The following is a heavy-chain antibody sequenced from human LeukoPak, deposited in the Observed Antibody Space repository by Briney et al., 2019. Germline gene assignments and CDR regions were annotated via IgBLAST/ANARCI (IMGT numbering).Heavy chain of an antibody. CDR2: ISGSGGST. V-gene: IGHV3-23*01. J-gene: IGHJ4*02. D-gene: IGHD3-9*01. CDR1: GFTFSSYA. Sequence: PGGSLRLSCAASGFTFSSYAMSWVRQAPGKGLEWVSAISGSGGSTYYADSVKGRFTISRDNSKNTLYLQMNSLRAEDRAVYYCAKPTYDILTGYLYYFDYWGQGTLVTVSS. CDR3: AKPTYDILTGYLYYFDY.